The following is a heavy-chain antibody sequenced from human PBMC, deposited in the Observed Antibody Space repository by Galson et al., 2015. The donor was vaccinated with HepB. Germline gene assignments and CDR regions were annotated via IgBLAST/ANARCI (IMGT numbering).Heavy chain of an antibody. CDR2: INAGNGYT. CDR3: ARARAYCAGDTCYSLDWFDP. V-gene: IGHV1-3*01. CDR1: GYTFTTYA. D-gene: IGHD2-21*01. Sequence: SVKVSCKASGYTFTTYAIHWVRQAPGQGLEFMGWINAGNGYTRYSQKFEGRVTIARDTSETTVYMELTNLTYEDSAIYYCARARAYCAGDTCYSLDWFDPWGQGTLVTVS. J-gene: IGHJ5*02.